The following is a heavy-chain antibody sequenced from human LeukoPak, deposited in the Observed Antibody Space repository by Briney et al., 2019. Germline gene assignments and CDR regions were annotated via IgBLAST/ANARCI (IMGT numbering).Heavy chain of an antibody. CDR1: GFTFSNSW. CDR3: ARASDPWLQLT. V-gene: IGHV3-7*05. J-gene: IGHJ5*02. D-gene: IGHD5-24*01. Sequence: GGSLRLSCAASGFTFSNSWMIWVRQAPGKGLEWVGNIKQDGSEKRYADSVRGRFSISRGNAQTSLYLQMNSLRAEDTAVYYCARASDPWLQLTWGQGTLVTVSS. CDR2: IKQDGSEK.